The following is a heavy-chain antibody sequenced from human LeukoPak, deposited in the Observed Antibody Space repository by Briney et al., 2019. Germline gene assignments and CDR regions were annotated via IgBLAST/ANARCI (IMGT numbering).Heavy chain of an antibody. CDR2: ISSNGGST. J-gene: IGHJ5*02. Sequence: PGGSLRLSCAASGFTFSSYAMHWVRQAPWKGLEYVSAISSNGGSTYYANSVKGRSTISRDNSKNTLYLQMGSLRAEDMAVYYCARDRTTVVTGWFDPWGQGTLVTVSS. CDR1: GFTFSSYA. D-gene: IGHD4-23*01. CDR3: ARDRTTVVTGWFDP. V-gene: IGHV3-64*01.